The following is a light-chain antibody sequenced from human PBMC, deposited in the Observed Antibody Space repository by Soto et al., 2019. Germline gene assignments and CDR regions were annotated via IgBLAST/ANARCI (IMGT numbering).Light chain of an antibody. CDR2: DAS. CDR3: QERSNWSSGT. Sequence: ESVLTQSPATLSLSPGARATLSCRASQSITNSLAWYRHQPGQPPRLLIYDASKRPTGIPARFIGSGFGTHFTLTIRSLEPEELGHYYCQERSNWSSGTLGRGTKVEIK. J-gene: IGKJ4*01. V-gene: IGKV3-11*01. CDR1: QSITNS.